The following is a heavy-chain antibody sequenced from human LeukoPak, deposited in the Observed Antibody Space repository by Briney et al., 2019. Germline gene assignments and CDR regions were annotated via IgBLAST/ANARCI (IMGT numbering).Heavy chain of an antibody. D-gene: IGHD5-12*01. CDR1: GYTFTGYY. CDR3: ARVSLGYSGYEYYFDY. Sequence: ASVKVSCKASGYTFTGYYMHWVRQAPGQGLEWMGWINPNSGGTNYAQKFQGRVTMTRDTSISTAYMELSRLGSDDTAVYYCARVSLGYSGYEYYFDYWGQGTLVTVSS. J-gene: IGHJ4*02. V-gene: IGHV1-2*02. CDR2: INPNSGGT.